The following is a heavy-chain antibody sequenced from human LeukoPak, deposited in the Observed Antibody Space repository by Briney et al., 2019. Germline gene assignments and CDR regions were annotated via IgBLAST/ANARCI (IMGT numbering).Heavy chain of an antibody. CDR1: GFSFDDYT. J-gene: IGHJ3*02. V-gene: IGHV3-43*01. CDR3: AKTAGGTVTTSPIDI. CDR2: IIWDGGTT. D-gene: IGHD4-17*01. Sequence: PGGSLRLSCVASGFSFDDYTMHWVRQTPGKGLEWVSLIIWDGGTTYYADSVKGRFTISRDNSKNTLYLQMNSLRAEDTAVYYCAKTAGGTVTTSPIDIWGQGTMVTVSS.